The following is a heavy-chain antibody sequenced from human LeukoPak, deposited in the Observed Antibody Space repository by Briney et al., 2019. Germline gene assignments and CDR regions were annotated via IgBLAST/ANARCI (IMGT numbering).Heavy chain of an antibody. CDR1: GFTFSSYA. CDR3: ARNKQWLIDY. CDR2: ISYDGSNK. J-gene: IGHJ4*02. Sequence: GGSLRLSCEASGFTFSSYAMHWVRQASGKGLEWVAVISYDGSNKYYADSVKGRFTISRDNSKNTLYLQMNSLRAEDTVVYYCARNKQWLIDYWGQGTLVTVSS. V-gene: IGHV3-30-3*01. D-gene: IGHD6-19*01.